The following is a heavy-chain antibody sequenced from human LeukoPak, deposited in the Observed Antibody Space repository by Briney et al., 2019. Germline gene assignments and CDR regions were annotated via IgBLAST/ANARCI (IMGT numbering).Heavy chain of an antibody. J-gene: IGHJ4*02. CDR1: GYIFTGYY. CDR3: AREDSRGWYGLDY. Sequence: GASVKVSCKASGYIFTGYYIHWVRQAPGQGLEWTGWINPNSGGTNYAQRFQGRVAMTRDTSISTAYMELSRLRSDDTAVYYCAREDSRGWYGLDYWGQGTLVTVSS. V-gene: IGHV1-2*02. D-gene: IGHD6-19*01. CDR2: INPNSGGT.